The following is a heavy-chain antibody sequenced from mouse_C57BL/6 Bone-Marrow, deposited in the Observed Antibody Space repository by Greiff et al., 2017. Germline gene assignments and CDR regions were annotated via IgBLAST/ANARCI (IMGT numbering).Heavy chain of an antibody. J-gene: IGHJ2*01. V-gene: IGHV1-55*01. Sequence: QVQLQQPGAELVKPGASVKMSCKASGYTFTSYWITWVKQRPGQGLEWIGDIYPTSGRTNYNEKFKSKAILTVDTSSNTAYMQLSSLTSEDSAVFYWARSGPLGRSFDYWGQGTAHTVSS. CDR2: IYPTSGRT. CDR1: GYTFTSYW. D-gene: IGHD4-1*01. CDR3: ARSGPLGRSFDY.